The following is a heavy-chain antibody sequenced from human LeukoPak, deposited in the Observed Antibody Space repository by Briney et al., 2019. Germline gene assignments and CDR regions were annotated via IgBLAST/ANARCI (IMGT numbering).Heavy chain of an antibody. Sequence: PGGSLRLSCAASGFTFSSYSMNWVRQAPGKGLEWVSYISSSSSTIYYADSVKGRFTISRDNSKNTLYLQMNSLRAEDTAVYYCARGGDRDSSGWEPFDYWGQGTLVTVSS. V-gene: IGHV3-48*01. J-gene: IGHJ4*02. CDR3: ARGGDRDSSGWEPFDY. CDR1: GFTFSSYS. CDR2: ISSSSSTI. D-gene: IGHD6-19*01.